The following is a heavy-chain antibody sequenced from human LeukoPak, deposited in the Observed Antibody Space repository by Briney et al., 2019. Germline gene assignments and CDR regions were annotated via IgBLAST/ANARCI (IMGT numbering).Heavy chain of an antibody. D-gene: IGHD3-16*02. J-gene: IGHJ4*02. Sequence: GGSLRFSCAASGFTFSSHWMNWVRQAPGKGPEWVASIKEDGSERKYVESVKGRFTISRDSAENSLFLQMDSLSAEDTALYFCVRSSSGEGATYYRAFDYWGPGTLVTVSS. CDR2: IKEDGSER. CDR1: GFTFSSHW. V-gene: IGHV3-7*01. CDR3: VRSSSGEGATYYRAFDY.